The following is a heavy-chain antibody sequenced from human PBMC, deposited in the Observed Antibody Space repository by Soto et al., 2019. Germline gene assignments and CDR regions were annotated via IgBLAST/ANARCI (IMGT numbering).Heavy chain of an antibody. CDR2: INHSGGT. V-gene: IGHV4-34*01. CDR3: ARGVAYYGSGSYLP. CDR1: GGPFSGHY. Sequence: QVQLQQWGAGLLKPSETLSLTCGVYGGPFSGHYWSWIRQPPGKGLEWIGEINHSGGTNYNPSLKSRVNISVDTSKSHFSLRLSSVTAADTAVYYCARGVAYYGSGSYLPWGQGTLVTVSS. D-gene: IGHD3-10*01. J-gene: IGHJ5*02.